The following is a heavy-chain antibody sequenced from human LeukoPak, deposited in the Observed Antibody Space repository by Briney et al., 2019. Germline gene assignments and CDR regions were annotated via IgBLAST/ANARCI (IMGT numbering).Heavy chain of an antibody. Sequence: ASVKVSCKVSGFTFTGYYMHWVRQAPGQVLEWMGWINPNSGGTNYAQKFQGRVTMTRDTSISTAYMELSRLRSDDTAVYYCARALYGDYDFDYWGQGTLVTVSS. CDR1: GFTFTGYY. D-gene: IGHD4-17*01. V-gene: IGHV1-2*02. J-gene: IGHJ4*02. CDR2: INPNSGGT. CDR3: ARALYGDYDFDY.